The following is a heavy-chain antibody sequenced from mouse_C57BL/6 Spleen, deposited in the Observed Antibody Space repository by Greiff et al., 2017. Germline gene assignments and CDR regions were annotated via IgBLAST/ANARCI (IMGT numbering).Heavy chain of an antibody. CDR1: GYTFTSYG. CDR3: ARTYSKSYFDD. D-gene: IGHD2-5*01. CDR2: IYPRSGNT. V-gene: IGHV1-81*01. J-gene: IGHJ2*01. Sequence: VQVVESGAELARPGASVKLSCKASGYTFTSYGISWVKQRTGQGLEWIGEIYPRSGNTYYNEKFKGKATLTADKSSSTAYMELRSLTSEDSAVYFCARTYSKSYFDDWGKGTTLTVSS.